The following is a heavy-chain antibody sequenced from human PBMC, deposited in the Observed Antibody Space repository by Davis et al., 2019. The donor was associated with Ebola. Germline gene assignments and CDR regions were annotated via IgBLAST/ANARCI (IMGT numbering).Heavy chain of an antibody. CDR2: IIPVFGKP. CDR1: GCTFSNYG. Sequence: SVKVSCKASGCTFSNYGISWVRQAPGQGLDWMGGIIPVFGKPKYAQKFQGRVTITADESTSTAYMKLSSLRSEATATYYCARDRYSDGSGYFFEQSHWGQGTLVTVSS. D-gene: IGHD3-22*01. CDR3: ARDRYSDGSGYFFEQSH. V-gene: IGHV1-69*13. J-gene: IGHJ4*02.